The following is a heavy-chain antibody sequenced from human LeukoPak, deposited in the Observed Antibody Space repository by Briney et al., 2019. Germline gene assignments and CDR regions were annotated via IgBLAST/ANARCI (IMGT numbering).Heavy chain of an antibody. CDR1: GFTFSIYW. J-gene: IGHJ4*02. CDR3: ARDGGYCSSTSCSPL. D-gene: IGHD2-2*01. Sequence: TGGSLRLSCAAAGFTFSIYWMSWVRQAPGKGLEWVSYITSSSSAIYYADSVKGRFTISRDNAENSLYLQMNSLRAEDTAVYYCARDGGYCSSTSCSPLWGQGTLVTVSS. V-gene: IGHV3-48*01. CDR2: ITSSSSAI.